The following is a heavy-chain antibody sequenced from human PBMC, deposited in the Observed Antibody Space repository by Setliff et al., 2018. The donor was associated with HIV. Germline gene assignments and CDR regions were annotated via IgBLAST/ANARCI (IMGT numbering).Heavy chain of an antibody. Sequence: GGSLRLSCAASGFTFNSYGMNWVRQAPGKGLEWVAFIRYDGSNKYYADSVKGRFTISRDNSKNTPYLQMNSLGVEDTAVYYCAREYAMAARYWGRGTLVTVSS. CDR1: GFTFNSYG. V-gene: IGHV3-30*02. J-gene: IGHJ4*02. CDR3: AREYAMAARY. D-gene: IGHD2-15*01. CDR2: IRYDGSNK.